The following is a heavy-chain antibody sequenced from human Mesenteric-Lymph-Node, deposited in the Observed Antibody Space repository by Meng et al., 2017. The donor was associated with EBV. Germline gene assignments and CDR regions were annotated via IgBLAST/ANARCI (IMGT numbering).Heavy chain of an antibody. CDR2: INRVGST. Sequence: QVQLQQWGAGLLQPSETLSLTCGVSGGSFGGYFWSWIRQPPGKGLEWIGEINRVGSTNYNPSLKSRLTMSVDTSKNHFSLKLTSVTAADTAVYYCVRCGAVTLVQGGPDHWGPGTMVTVSS. J-gene: IGHJ4*02. V-gene: IGHV4-34*01. CDR1: GGSFGGYF. CDR3: VRCGAVTLVQGGPDH. D-gene: IGHD3-10*01.